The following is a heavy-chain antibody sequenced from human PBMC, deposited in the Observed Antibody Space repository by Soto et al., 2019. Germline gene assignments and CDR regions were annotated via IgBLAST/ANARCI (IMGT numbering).Heavy chain of an antibody. V-gene: IGHV4-39*01. Sequence: SETLSPTCTVSGGSISSSDFYWGWLRQTPGKGLEFIGSMYYSGTTYYNPSLKSRVTISVDTSKNQFTLKLISVTAADMAVYYCAVVDSTGNWFDPWGEGALVTVSS. CDR1: GGSISSSDFY. CDR2: MYYSGTT. J-gene: IGHJ5*02. CDR3: AVVDSTGNWFDP. D-gene: IGHD6-25*01.